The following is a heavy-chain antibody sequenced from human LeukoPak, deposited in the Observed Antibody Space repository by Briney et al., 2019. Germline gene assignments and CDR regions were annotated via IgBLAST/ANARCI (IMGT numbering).Heavy chain of an antibody. D-gene: IGHD6-19*01. CDR2: IYYSGST. CDR1: GGSISSGDYY. V-gene: IGHV4-30-4*01. CDR3: ARMAGYSSGWYYFDY. Sequence: SETLPLTCTVSGGSISSGDYYWSWIRQPPGEGLEWIGYIYYSGSTYYNPSLKSRVTISVDTSKNQFSLKLSSVTAADTAVYYCARMAGYSSGWYYFDYWGQGTLVTVSS. J-gene: IGHJ4*02.